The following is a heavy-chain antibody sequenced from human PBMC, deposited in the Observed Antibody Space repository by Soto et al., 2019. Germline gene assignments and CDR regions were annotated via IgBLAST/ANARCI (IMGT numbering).Heavy chain of an antibody. CDR2: ISYDGSNK. Sequence: GGSLRLSCAASGFTFSSYAMHWVRQAPGKGLEWVAVISYDGSNKYYADSVKGRFTISRDNSKNTLYLQMNSLRAEDKAVYYCARDSRRYCSSTSCSSMDVWGQGTTVTVSS. CDR3: ARDSRRYCSSTSCSSMDV. V-gene: IGHV3-30-3*01. D-gene: IGHD2-2*01. CDR1: GFTFSSYA. J-gene: IGHJ6*02.